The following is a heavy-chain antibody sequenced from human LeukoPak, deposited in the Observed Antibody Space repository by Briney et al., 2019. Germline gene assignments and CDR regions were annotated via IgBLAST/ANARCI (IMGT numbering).Heavy chain of an antibody. CDR3: AAQLID. D-gene: IGHD1-1*01. J-gene: IGHJ4*02. V-gene: IGHV4-59*01. Sequence: SETLSLTCTVSGVSITSNYWTWIQQPPGKGLEWIGYIYSSGSTNYNSSLKSRVTISIDTSKNQFSLKLTSVTAADTAVYYCAAQLIDWGQGTLVTVSS. CDR1: GVSITSNY. CDR2: IYSSGST.